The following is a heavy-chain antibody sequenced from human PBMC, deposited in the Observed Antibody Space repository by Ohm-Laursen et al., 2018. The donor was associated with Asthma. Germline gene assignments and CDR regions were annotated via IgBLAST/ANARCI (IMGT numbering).Heavy chain of an antibody. Sequence: SLRLSCTASGLPFSNFWMSWVRQAPAKGLEWVSGISGSGGTTYYADSVKGRFTISRDNSKNTLYLQMNSLRAEDTAVYYCAKDGVAVARYGWFDPWGQGTLVTVSS. J-gene: IGHJ5*02. CDR1: GLPFSNFW. D-gene: IGHD6-19*01. CDR3: AKDGVAVARYGWFDP. V-gene: IGHV3-23*01. CDR2: ISGSGGTT.